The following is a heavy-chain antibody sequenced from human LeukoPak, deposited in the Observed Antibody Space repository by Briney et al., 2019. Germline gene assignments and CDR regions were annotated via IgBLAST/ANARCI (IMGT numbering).Heavy chain of an antibody. CDR1: GGSISSSSYC. D-gene: IGHD3-16*01. CDR3: ARHTLGGTPEYFQH. Sequence: SETLSLTCTVSGGSISSSSYCWGWIRQPPGKGLEWIGSIYYSGSTYFNPSLKSRVTISVDTSKNQFSLKLSSVTAADTAVHYCARHTLGGTPEYFQHWGQGTLVTVSS. CDR2: IYYSGST. V-gene: IGHV4-39*01. J-gene: IGHJ1*01.